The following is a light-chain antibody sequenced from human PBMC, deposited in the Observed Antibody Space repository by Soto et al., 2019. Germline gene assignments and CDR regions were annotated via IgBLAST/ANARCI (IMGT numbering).Light chain of an antibody. Sequence: SYELTQPPSVSVSPGQTASITCSGDKWGDKYACWYQQKPGQSPVLVIYQDSKRPSGIPERFSGSNSGNTATLTISGTQAMDEADYYCQAWDSSNYVVFGGGTKLTVL. CDR3: QAWDSSNYVV. V-gene: IGLV3-1*01. J-gene: IGLJ2*01. CDR2: QDS. CDR1: KWGDKY.